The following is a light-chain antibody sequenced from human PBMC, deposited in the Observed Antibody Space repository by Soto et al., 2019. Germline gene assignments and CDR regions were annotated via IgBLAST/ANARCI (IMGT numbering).Light chain of an antibody. Sequence: QPVLTQPPSVSGAPGQRVTISCTGSSSNIGAGYDVHWYQQRPGTAPKVLIFNNNNRPSGVPDRFSGSKSGTSASLAITGLQAEDEADYYCQSYDRNLVVFGGGTQLTVL. CDR3: QSYDRNLVV. V-gene: IGLV1-40*01. J-gene: IGLJ7*01. CDR1: SSNIGAGYD. CDR2: NNN.